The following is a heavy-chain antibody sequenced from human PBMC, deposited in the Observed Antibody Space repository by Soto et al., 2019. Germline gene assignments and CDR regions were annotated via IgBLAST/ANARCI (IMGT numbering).Heavy chain of an antibody. CDR1: GFTFSDYY. D-gene: IGHD2-15*01. V-gene: IGHV3-11*01. CDR3: AREGNCSGGSCYIDY. J-gene: IGHJ4*02. CDR2: ISSSGSTI. Sequence: GGSLRLSCAASGFTFSDYYMSWIRQAPGKGLEWVSDISSSGSTIYYADSVKGRFTISRDNAKNSLYLQMNRLRAEATAVYYWAREGNCSGGSCYIDYWGQGTLVTVSS.